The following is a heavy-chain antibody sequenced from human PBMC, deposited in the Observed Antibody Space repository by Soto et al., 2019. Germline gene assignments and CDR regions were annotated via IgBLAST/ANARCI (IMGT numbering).Heavy chain of an antibody. Sequence: PGGSLRLSCAASGFTFSSYWMSWVRQAPGKGLEWVANIKPDGSQKWYVDSVKGRFTISRDNAKKSLYLQMNSLRAEDTAVYYCARGDYYDSSGPFSDAFDVWGQGTTVTVSS. CDR3: ARGDYYDSSGPFSDAFDV. CDR2: IKPDGSQK. J-gene: IGHJ3*01. CDR1: GFTFSSYW. V-gene: IGHV3-7*04. D-gene: IGHD3-22*01.